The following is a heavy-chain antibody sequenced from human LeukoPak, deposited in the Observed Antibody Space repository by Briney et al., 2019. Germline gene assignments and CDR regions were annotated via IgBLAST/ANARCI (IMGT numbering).Heavy chain of an antibody. CDR1: GFTFSSYE. J-gene: IGHJ5*02. CDR3: ARAYLHDYGDYQWFDP. V-gene: IGHV3-48*03. CDR2: ISSSGSTI. D-gene: IGHD4-17*01. Sequence: PGGSLRLSCAASGFTFSSYEMNWVRRAPGKGLEWVSYISSSGSTIYYADSVKGRFTISRDNAKNSLYLQMNSLRAEDTAVYYCARAYLHDYGDYQWFDPWGQGTLVTVSS.